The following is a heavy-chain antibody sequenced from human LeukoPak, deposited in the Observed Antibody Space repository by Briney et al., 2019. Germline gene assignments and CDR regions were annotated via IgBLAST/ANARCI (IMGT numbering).Heavy chain of an antibody. CDR1: GGSLNHYH. J-gene: IGHJ4*02. CDR2: IYRLGRT. D-gene: IGHD2-2*01. V-gene: IGHV4-34*01. CDR3: ARPVDCSSTFCSGPFDS. Sequence: SETLSLTCAVYGGSLNHYHWSWIRQPPGKGLEWIGEIYRLGRTNYSPSLKNRVTISIDTSKNQFSLKLTSVTAADSAVYYCARPVDCSSTFCSGPFDSWGQGGLVTVSS.